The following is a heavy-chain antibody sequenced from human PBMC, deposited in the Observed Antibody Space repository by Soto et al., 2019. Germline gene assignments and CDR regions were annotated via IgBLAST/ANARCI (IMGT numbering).Heavy chain of an antibody. D-gene: IGHD3-22*01. Sequence: QVQLVQSGAEVKKPGASVKVSCKASGYTFTSFGISWVRQAPGQGPEWMGWISGYSGKRNYPQNFQGRVTLTTDTSTSTAYMELRSLRSDDTAVYYCARDGDYYDSNGESHWQSEGFDIWGQGTTVTVSS. V-gene: IGHV1-18*01. J-gene: IGHJ3*02. CDR1: GYTFTSFG. CDR3: ARDGDYYDSNGESHWQSEGFDI. CDR2: ISGYSGKR.